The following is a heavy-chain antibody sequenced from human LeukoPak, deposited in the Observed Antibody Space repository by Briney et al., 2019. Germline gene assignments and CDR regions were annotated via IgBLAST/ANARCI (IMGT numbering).Heavy chain of an antibody. Sequence: GGSLRLSCAASGFTFSSYWMSWVRQAPGRGLEWVANIKQDGSEKYYVDSVKGRFTISRDNAKNSLYLQMNSLRAEDTAVYYCARDLHGWLRLQVFDYWGQGTLVTVSS. CDR2: IKQDGSEK. D-gene: IGHD5-12*01. CDR1: GFTFSSYW. CDR3: ARDLHGWLRLQVFDY. V-gene: IGHV3-7*01. J-gene: IGHJ4*02.